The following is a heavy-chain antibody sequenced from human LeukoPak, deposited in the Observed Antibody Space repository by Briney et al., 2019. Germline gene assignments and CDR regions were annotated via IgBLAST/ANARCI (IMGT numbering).Heavy chain of an antibody. CDR1: GFTFSSYA. D-gene: IGHD3-10*01. V-gene: IGHV3-23*01. CDR2: ISGSGGST. CDR3: AKYPAPFTMVRGVPD. J-gene: IGHJ4*02. Sequence: GGSPRLSCAASGFTFSSYAMSWVRQAPGKGLEWVSAISGSGGSTYYADSVKGRFTISRDNSKNTLYLQMNSLRAEDTAVYYCAKYPAPFTMVRGVPDWGQGTLVTVSS.